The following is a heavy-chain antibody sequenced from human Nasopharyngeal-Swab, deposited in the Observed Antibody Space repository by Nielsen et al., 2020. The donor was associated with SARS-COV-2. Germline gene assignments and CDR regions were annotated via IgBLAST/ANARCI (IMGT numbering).Heavy chain of an antibody. V-gene: IGHV5-51*01. CDR3: ARQYDILTGPFRGAFDI. CDR2: IYPGDSDT. CDR1: GYSFSNYW. J-gene: IGHJ3*02. Sequence: GESLKISCKGSGYSFSNYWIGWVRQMPGKGLGWMGIIYPGDSDTRKSPSFQGQVTISADKSISTAYLQWSSLKTSDTAMYYCARQYDILTGPFRGAFDIWGQGTMVTVSS. D-gene: IGHD3-9*01.